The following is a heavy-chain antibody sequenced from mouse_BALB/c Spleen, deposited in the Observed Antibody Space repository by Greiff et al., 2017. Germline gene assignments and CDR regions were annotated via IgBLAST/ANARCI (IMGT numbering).Heavy chain of an antibody. CDR1: GFTFTDYY. J-gene: IGHJ2*01. V-gene: IGHV7-3*02. Sequence: EVKLMESGGGLVQPGGSLRLSCATSGFTFTDYYMSWVRQPPGKALEWLGFIRNKANGYTTEYSASVKGRFTISRDNSQSILYLQMNTLRAEDSATYYCARDMGNFDYWGQGTTLTVSS. CDR2: IRNKANGYTT. CDR3: ARDMGNFDY.